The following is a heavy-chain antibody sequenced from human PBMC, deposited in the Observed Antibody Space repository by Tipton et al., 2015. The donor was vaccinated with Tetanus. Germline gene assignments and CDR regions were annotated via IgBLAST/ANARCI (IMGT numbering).Heavy chain of an antibody. CDR1: GGSFSGYY. V-gene: IGHV4-34*01. CDR3: AIGESSSDAFDI. D-gene: IGHD6-6*01. CDR2: INHSGST. Sequence: TLSLTCAVYGGSFSGYYWSWIRQPPGKGLEWIGEINHSGSTNYNPSLKSRVTISVDTSKNQFSLKLSSVTAADTAVYYCAIGESSSDAFDIWGQGTMVTVSS. J-gene: IGHJ3*02.